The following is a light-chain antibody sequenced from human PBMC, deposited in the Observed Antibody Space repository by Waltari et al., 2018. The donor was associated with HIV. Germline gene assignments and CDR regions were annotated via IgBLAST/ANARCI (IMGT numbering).Light chain of an antibody. CDR2: EDS. CDR3: YSTDSSGNHRV. V-gene: IGLV3-10*01. J-gene: IGLJ3*02. CDR1: ALAQKY. Sequence: SYELTQPPSVSVSPGQTSRITGSGDALAQKYAIMYQQKSGQAPVRVIYEDSKRPSGIPERVSGSSSGTMATLTISGAQVEDEADYYCYSTDSSGNHRVFGGGTKLTVL.